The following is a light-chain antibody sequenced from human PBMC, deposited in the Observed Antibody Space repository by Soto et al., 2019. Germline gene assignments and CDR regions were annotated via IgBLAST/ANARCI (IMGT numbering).Light chain of an antibody. Sequence: EIVLTQSPGTLSLPPGEGATLSCRASRGLSDTNLAWYQQKPGQAPSLLLYDSSRRAPGVPHRFSGSGSGTDCTLTISSVEPDDFAVYYCQQYDVAPQTFGRGSRVEMK. J-gene: IGKJ1*01. CDR3: QQYDVAPQT. V-gene: IGKV3-20*01. CDR2: DSS. CDR1: RGLSDTN.